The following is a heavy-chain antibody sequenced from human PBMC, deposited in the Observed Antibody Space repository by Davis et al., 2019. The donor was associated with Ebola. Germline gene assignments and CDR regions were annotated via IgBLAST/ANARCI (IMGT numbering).Heavy chain of an antibody. Sequence: GESLKISCAVSGFNFSHYAMSWVRQAPGKGLDWVASMTVSGDVHYGDSVQGRFIISRDNSKNTLYLQMNSLRGDDTAIYHCARGPFYMDVWGQGTAVTVSS. CDR2: MTVSGDV. CDR3: ARGPFYMDV. V-gene: IGHV3-23*01. J-gene: IGHJ6*02. CDR1: GFNFSHYA.